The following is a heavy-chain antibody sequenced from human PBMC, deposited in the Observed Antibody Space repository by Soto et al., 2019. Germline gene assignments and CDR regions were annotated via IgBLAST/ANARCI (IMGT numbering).Heavy chain of an antibody. CDR2: INPNSGGT. CDR1: GYTFSDYY. Sequence: ASVKVSCKASGYTFSDYYIHWVRQAPGQGLEWMGWINPNSGGTKYAPKFQGGVTMTRDTSITTAYMELSRLRSGDTAVYYCAREGYYDFWSGSSLGYYYGMDVWGQGTTVTVSS. J-gene: IGHJ6*02. CDR3: AREGYYDFWSGSSLGYYYGMDV. V-gene: IGHV1-2*02. D-gene: IGHD3-3*01.